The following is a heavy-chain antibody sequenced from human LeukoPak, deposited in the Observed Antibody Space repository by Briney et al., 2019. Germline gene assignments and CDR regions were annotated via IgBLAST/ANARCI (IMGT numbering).Heavy chain of an antibody. Sequence: ASVKVSCKASGYPFTGYYVHWVPQAPGQGLEWMGWINPNSGFTNYAQKFQGRVTMTRDTSISTAYMELSRLRSDDTAVYYCARLADCSSSSCRSFDYWGQGTLVTVSS. CDR2: INPNSGFT. CDR1: GYPFTGYY. J-gene: IGHJ4*02. D-gene: IGHD2-2*01. CDR3: ARLADCSSSSCRSFDY. V-gene: IGHV1-2*02.